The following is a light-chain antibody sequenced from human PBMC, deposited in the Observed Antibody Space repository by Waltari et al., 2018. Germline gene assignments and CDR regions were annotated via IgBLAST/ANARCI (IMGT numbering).Light chain of an antibody. CDR2: EDN. J-gene: IGLJ7*01. CDR3: QSYDSSNHAV. Sequence: NFMLPQPHSVSESPGKTVTISCTGSSGSIASNYVQWYQQRPGSAPTTVIYEDNQRPSGVPDRFSGSIDSSSNSASLTISGLKTEDEADYYCQSYDSSNHAVFGGGTQLTVL. CDR1: SGSIASNY. V-gene: IGLV6-57*02.